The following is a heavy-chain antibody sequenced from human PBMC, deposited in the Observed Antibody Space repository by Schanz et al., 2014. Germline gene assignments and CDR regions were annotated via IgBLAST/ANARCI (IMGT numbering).Heavy chain of an antibody. CDR2: IGNGGVTI. J-gene: IGHJ6*02. CDR1: GFPFSDYF. D-gene: IGHD3-10*01. CDR3: AKDGPGGSGSYSADGGMDV. Sequence: VQLVESGGGLVKPGGSLRLSCTASGFPFSDYFMAWIRQPPGRGLEWVSYIGNGGVTIYYADSVKGRFTMSRDNAKNSVFLQMNSLRAEDTAVYYCAKDGPGGSGSYSADGGMDVWGQGTTVTVSS. V-gene: IGHV3-11*01.